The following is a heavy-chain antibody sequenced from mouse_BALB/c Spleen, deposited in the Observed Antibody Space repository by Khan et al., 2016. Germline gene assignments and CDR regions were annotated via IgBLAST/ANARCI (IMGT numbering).Heavy chain of an antibody. D-gene: IGHD1-1*01. Sequence: QIQLVQSGPELKRPGKTVKISCKASGYTFTNYGINWVKQAPGKGLKWMGWINTYSGESTYADDFKGRFAFSLETSANTAYLQINNLNNEDTATYFCARYRYYDGSSRYFDVWGAGTTVTVSS. J-gene: IGHJ1*01. CDR2: INTYSGES. V-gene: IGHV9-3-1*01. CDR1: GYTFTNYG. CDR3: ARYRYYDGSSRYFDV.